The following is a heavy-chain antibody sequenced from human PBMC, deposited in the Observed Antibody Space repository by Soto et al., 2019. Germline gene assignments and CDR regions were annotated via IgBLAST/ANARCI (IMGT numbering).Heavy chain of an antibody. V-gene: IGHV1-3*01. D-gene: IGHD6-13*01. CDR1: GYTFTSYA. CDR3: ARVRRPFVAAAGYAY. J-gene: IGHJ4*02. CDR2: INAGNGNT. Sequence: ASVKVSCKASGYTFTSYAMHWVRQAPGQRLEWMGWINAGNGNTKYSQKFQGRVTITRDTSASTAHMELSSLRSEDTAVYYCARVRRPFVAAAGYAYWGQGTLVTVSS.